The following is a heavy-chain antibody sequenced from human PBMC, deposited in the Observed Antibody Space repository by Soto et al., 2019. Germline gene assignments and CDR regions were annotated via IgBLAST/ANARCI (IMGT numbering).Heavy chain of an antibody. CDR2: IKQDGSEK. D-gene: IGHD4-4*01. Sequence: GGSLRLSCAASGFTFSSYWMSWVRQAPGKGLEWVANIKQDGSEKYYVDYVRGRFHISRDNAKNSLYLQMNSLRAEDTAVYYCARAMKGPSNYVREFDYWGQGTLVTVSS. J-gene: IGHJ4*02. CDR3: ARAMKGPSNYVREFDY. CDR1: GFTFSSYW. V-gene: IGHV3-7*01.